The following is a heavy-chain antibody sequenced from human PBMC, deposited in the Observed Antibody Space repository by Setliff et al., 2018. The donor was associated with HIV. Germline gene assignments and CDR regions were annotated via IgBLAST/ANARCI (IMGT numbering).Heavy chain of an antibody. CDR1: GFTFNTYG. J-gene: IGHJ4*02. CDR3: RAAVGGTSYFDF. V-gene: IGHV3-23*01. Sequence: PGGSLRLSCAASGFTFNTYGMNWVRQRPGKGLEWVSCIDGSGDITLYADSVKGRFTISRDNSRNTVYLQMSSLRVEDTAVYYCRAAVGGTSYFDFWGQGTLVTVSS. CDR2: IDGSGDIT. D-gene: IGHD6-13*01.